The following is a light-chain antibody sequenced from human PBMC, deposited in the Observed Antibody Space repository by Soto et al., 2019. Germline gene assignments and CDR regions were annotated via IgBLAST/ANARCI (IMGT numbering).Light chain of an antibody. CDR1: QSVVSAY. V-gene: IGKV3-20*01. CDR2: DAP. CDR3: QQYGSAPYT. J-gene: IGKJ2*01. Sequence: VLTQSPDTLSLSPGEGVALSCRASQSVVSAYVAWYQQKPGQAHRLHIYDAPIGATGLPARFSGSGSGTDFTLTISGLEPEDFAVYYCQQYGSAPYTFGPGT.